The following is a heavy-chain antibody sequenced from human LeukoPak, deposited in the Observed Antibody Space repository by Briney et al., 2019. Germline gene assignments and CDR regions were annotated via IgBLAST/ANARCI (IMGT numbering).Heavy chain of an antibody. CDR1: GGSITGYF. Sequence: KASETLSLTCTVSGGSITGYFWSWIRQPPGKGLEWIGYIYSSGNTKNIPSLKSRATMSVDTSKNQFSLKLSSVTAADTAVYYCAREGTDYWGQGILVTVSS. CDR3: AREGTDY. D-gene: IGHD3-10*01. CDR2: IYSSGNT. J-gene: IGHJ4*02. V-gene: IGHV4-4*08.